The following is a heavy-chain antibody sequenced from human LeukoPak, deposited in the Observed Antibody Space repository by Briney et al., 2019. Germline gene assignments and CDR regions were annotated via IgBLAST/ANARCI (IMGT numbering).Heavy chain of an antibody. CDR2: IYYSGST. V-gene: IGHV4-31*11. Sequence: PSGTLSLTCAVSGGSISSGGYYWSWIRQHPGKGLEWIGYIYYSGSTYYNPSLKSRVTISVDTSKNQFSLKLSSVTAADTAVYYCAREFGSSGSSPWGQGTLVTVSS. CDR3: AREFGSSGSSP. D-gene: IGHD3-22*01. J-gene: IGHJ5*02. CDR1: GGSISSGGYY.